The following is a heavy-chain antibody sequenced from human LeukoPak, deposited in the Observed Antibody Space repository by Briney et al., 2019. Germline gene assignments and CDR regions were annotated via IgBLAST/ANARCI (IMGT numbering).Heavy chain of an antibody. D-gene: IGHD1-26*01. CDR2: INPSGGST. V-gene: IGHV1-46*01. CDR1: GYTFTSYY. J-gene: IGHJ4*02. CDR3: ARATSLIRVGATTSVGPD. Sequence: ASVKVSCKASGYTFTSYYMHWVRQAPGQGLEWMGIINPSGGSTSYAQKFQGRVTMTRDTSTSTVYMELSSLRSEDTAVYYCARATSLIRVGATTSVGPDWGQGTLVTVSS.